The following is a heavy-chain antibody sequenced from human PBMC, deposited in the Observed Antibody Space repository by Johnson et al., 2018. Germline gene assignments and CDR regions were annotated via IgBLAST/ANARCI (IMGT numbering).Heavy chain of an antibody. CDR1: GFNFRTDG. D-gene: IGHD1-1*01. V-gene: IGHV3-23*04. Sequence: VGLGEGGGGLVQPGGSLRLSCVASGFNFRTDGMSWVRQAPGKGLEWVSVISGNGLRAYYADSVKGRFTISRDNSQNTLYLQMNSLTADDTAVYYCVRCLWQLPAGAEYFYRWGQGTLVTVSS. CDR3: VRCLWQLPAGAEYFYR. J-gene: IGHJ1*01. CDR2: ISGNGLRA.